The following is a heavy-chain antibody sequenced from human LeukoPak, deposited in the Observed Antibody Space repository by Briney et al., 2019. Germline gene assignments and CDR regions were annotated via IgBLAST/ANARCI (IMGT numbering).Heavy chain of an antibody. CDR3: AKGAADTAMVPFDY. Sequence: PGGSLRLSCAASGFTFSSYWMHWVRQAPGKGLVWVSRINSDGSSTTYADSVKGRFTISRDNAKNTLYLQMNSLTSEDTAVYYCAKGAADTAMVPFDYWGPGTLVTVSS. CDR1: GFTFSSYW. V-gene: IGHV3-74*01. D-gene: IGHD5-18*01. CDR2: INSDGSST. J-gene: IGHJ4*02.